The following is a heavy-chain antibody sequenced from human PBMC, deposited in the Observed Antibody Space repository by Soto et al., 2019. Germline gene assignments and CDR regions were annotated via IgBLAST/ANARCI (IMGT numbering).Heavy chain of an antibody. J-gene: IGHJ3*02. CDR2: ISSSSSYI. D-gene: IGHD2-2*01. Sequence: PGGSLRLSCTASGFTFSNYSMNWVRQAPGKGLERVSSISSSSSYIYYADSVKGRFTISRYNAKSSLYLQMNSLRAEDTAVYYCARDHCISTSCRDHDAFDIWGQETMVTVSS. V-gene: IGHV3-21*01. CDR3: ARDHCISTSCRDHDAFDI. CDR1: GFTFSNYS.